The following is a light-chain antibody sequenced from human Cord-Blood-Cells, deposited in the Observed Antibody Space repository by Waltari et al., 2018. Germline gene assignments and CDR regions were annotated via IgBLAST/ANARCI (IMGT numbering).Light chain of an antibody. CDR1: QSVSSY. CDR2: DAS. CDR3: QQRSNWPLT. Sequence: DSVFTQSPATLSLSPGEPATLSCRASQSVSSYLAWYQQKPGQAPRLLIYDASNRATGIPARFSGSGSGTDFTLTISSLEPEDFAVYYCQQRSNWPLTFGGGTKVEIK. V-gene: IGKV3-11*01. J-gene: IGKJ4*01.